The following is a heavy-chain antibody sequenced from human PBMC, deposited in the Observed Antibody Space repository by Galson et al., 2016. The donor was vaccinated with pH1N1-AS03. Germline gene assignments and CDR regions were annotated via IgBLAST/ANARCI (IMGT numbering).Heavy chain of an antibody. CDR1: GYIFTGFY. D-gene: IGHD1-26*01. CDR3: ARDPRGPCSSASCPATYYFGMDV. V-gene: IGHV1-2*04. CDR2: INPNNGVT. J-gene: IGHJ6*02. Sequence: SVKVSCKASGYIFTGFYVHWVRQAPGQGLEWMGWINPNNGVTNYAQKFQAWVIMTGDTSISTAYMELYGLKSDDTAVYYCARDPRGPCSSASCPATYYFGMDVCGQGTTVIVSS.